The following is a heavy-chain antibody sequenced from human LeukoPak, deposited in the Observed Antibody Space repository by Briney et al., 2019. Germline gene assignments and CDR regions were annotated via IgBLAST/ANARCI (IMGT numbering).Heavy chain of an antibody. V-gene: IGHV3-23*01. J-gene: IGHJ4*02. D-gene: IGHD6-19*01. CDR1: GFTFSNYA. Sequence: GGSLRLSCAASGFTFSNYAMSWVRQAPGKGLQWVSGITASDANTHYADSVKGRFTISRDNSKNTLHLQMNSLRAEDTAVYYCAKDLGPDSSGWYLNYFDYWGQGTLVTVSP. CDR3: AKDLGPDSSGWYLNYFDY. CDR2: ITASDANT.